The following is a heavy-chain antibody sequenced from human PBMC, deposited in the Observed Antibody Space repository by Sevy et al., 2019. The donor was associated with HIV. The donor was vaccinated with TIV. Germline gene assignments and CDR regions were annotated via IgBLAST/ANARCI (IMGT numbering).Heavy chain of an antibody. CDR2: IKQDGSEK. Sequence: GGSLRLSCAASGFTFSSYWMSWVRQAPGKGLEWVANIKQDGSEKYYVDSVKGRFTISRDNAKNSLYLQMNSLRAEDTAVYYCARGLMYYYDSSSFDYWGQGTLVTVSS. D-gene: IGHD3-22*01. J-gene: IGHJ4*02. V-gene: IGHV3-7*01. CDR1: GFTFSSYW. CDR3: ARGLMYYYDSSSFDY.